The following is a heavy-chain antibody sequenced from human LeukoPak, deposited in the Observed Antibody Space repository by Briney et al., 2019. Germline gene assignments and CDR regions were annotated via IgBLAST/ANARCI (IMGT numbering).Heavy chain of an antibody. CDR2: ISHNGNVN. CDR3: ARGGGLDV. Sequence: GGSLRLSCAASGFTFSNYWMSWVRQAPGKGLEWVASISHNGNVNYYVDSVKGRFTISRDNAKNSLYLQMSNLRAEDTAVYFCARGGGLDVWGQGATVTVSS. D-gene: IGHD3-16*01. J-gene: IGHJ6*02. CDR1: GFTFSNYW. V-gene: IGHV3-7*03.